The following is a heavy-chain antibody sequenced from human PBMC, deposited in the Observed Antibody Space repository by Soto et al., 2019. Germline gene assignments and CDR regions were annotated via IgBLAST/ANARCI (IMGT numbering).Heavy chain of an antibody. V-gene: IGHV1-18*01. D-gene: IGHD6-6*01. J-gene: IGHJ5*02. CDR3: ARDAGYSSSWWFDP. CDR2: MSANNGNT. Sequence: GASVKVSCKASGHTFTSYDINWVRQATGQGLEWMGWMSANNGNTSYAQKLQGRVTMTTDTSTSTAYMELRSLRSDDTAVYYCARDAGYSSSWWFDPWGQGTLVTVSS. CDR1: GHTFTSYD.